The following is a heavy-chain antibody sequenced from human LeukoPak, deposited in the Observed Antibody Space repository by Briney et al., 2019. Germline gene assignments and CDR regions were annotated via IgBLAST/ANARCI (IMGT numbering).Heavy chain of an antibody. D-gene: IGHD3-16*01. Sequence: PGGSLRLSCAASGFTFSSYGMHWVRQAPGKGLEWVAVISYDGSNKYYADSAKGRFTISRDNSKNTLSLQMNSLRAEDTAIYYCAALGVGGYWGQGTLVTVSS. V-gene: IGHV3-30*03. CDR2: ISYDGSNK. CDR1: GFTFSSYG. J-gene: IGHJ4*02. CDR3: AALGVGGY.